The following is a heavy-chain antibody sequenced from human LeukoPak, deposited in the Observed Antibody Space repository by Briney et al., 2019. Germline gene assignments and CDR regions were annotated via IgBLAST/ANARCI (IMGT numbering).Heavy chain of an antibody. CDR1: GLTFHSYW. Sequence: GGSLRLSCTSSGLTFHSYWMNWVRQAPGKGLEWVANINPGGNEIRSVDSVKGRSIISRDNAENSLDLQMSSLRVEDTAVYYCMCWGTDNHWGQGILVTVSS. CDR2: INPGGNEI. CDR3: MCWGTDNH. V-gene: IGHV3-7*01. D-gene: IGHD7-27*01. J-gene: IGHJ4*02.